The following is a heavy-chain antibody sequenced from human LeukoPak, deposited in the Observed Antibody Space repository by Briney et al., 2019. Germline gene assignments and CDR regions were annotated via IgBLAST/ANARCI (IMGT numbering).Heavy chain of an antibody. CDR2: IKNDGSST. CDR3: ARDRGYTQDY. D-gene: IGHD5-12*01. CDR1: GFTFSSYW. Sequence: PGGSLRLSCAASGFTFSSYWMHWVRQAPGKGLVWVSHIKNDGSSTSYADSVKGRFTISRDNAKNTLYLQMNSLRAEDTAVYYCARDRGYTQDYWGQGTLVTVSS. V-gene: IGHV3-74*01. J-gene: IGHJ4*02.